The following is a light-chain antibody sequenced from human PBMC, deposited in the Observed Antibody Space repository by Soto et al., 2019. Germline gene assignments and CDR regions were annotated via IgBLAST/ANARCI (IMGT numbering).Light chain of an antibody. Sequence: EIVLTQSPGTLSLSPGERATLSCRASQSVSSSYLAWYQQKPGQAPRLLIYGASSRATGIPDRFSGSGSGTDFTRTISRLEPEDFAVYYCQPDGSSQTFGQGTKVEI. V-gene: IGKV3-20*01. J-gene: IGKJ1*01. CDR2: GAS. CDR3: QPDGSSQT. CDR1: QSVSSSY.